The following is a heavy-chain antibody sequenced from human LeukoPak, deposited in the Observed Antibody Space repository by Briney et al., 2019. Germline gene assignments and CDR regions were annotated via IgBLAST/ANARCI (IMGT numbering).Heavy chain of an antibody. CDR1: GYTFTSYG. V-gene: IGHV1-18*01. CDR2: ISAYNGKT. D-gene: IGHD2-15*01. J-gene: IGHJ6*02. Sequence: ASVKVSCKASGYTFTSYGISWVRQAPGQGLEWMGWISAYNGKTNYAQKLQGRVTMTTDTSTSTAYMELRSLRSDDTAVYYCARDQVYCSGGSCYWVDYYYYYGMDVWGQGTTVTVSS. CDR3: ARDQVYCSGGSCYWVDYYYYYGMDV.